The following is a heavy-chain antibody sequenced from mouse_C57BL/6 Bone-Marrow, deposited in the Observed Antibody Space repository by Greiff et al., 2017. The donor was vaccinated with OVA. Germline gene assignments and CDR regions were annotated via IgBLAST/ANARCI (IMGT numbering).Heavy chain of an antibody. J-gene: IGHJ3*01. CDR2: IYPGSGST. D-gene: IGHD2-2*01. CDR3: AGMVTKAY. Sequence: VKLQQSGPELVKPGASVKISCKASGYSFTDYNLNWVKQRPGQGLEWIGDIYPGSGSTNYNEKFKSKATLTVDTSSSTAYMQLSSLTSEDSAVYYCAGMVTKAYWGQGTLVTVSA. V-gene: IGHV1-55*01. CDR1: GYSFTDYN.